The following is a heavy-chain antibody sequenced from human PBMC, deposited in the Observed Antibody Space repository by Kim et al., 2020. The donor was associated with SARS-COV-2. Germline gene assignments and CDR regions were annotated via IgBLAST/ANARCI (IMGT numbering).Heavy chain of an antibody. CDR3: ASGLDYGDYVDYYYYYGMDV. D-gene: IGHD4-17*01. V-gene: IGHV3-53*01. J-gene: IGHJ6*02. Sequence: RFTISRDNSKNTLYLQMNSLRAEDTAVYYCASGLDYGDYVDYYYYYGMDVWGQGTTVTVSS.